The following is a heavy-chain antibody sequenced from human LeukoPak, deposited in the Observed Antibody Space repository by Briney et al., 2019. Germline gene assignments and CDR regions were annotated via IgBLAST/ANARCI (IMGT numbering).Heavy chain of an antibody. CDR2: ISAGNGNT. Sequence: ASVKVSCKASGYTFTSYAIHWVCQAPGQRLEWMGWISAGNGNTKYSQNFQGRVTFISNTSATTAFMELSSLRSEDAAVYYCARDSGSGNNDYWGQGTLVTVSS. V-gene: IGHV1-3*01. J-gene: IGHJ4*02. D-gene: IGHD1-26*01. CDR1: GYTFTSYA. CDR3: ARDSGSGNNDY.